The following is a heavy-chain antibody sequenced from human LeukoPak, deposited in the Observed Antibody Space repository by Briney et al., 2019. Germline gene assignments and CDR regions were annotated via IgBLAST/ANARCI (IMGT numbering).Heavy chain of an antibody. CDR3: ARVSYSSSWLPRHYFDY. V-gene: IGHV4-59*01. D-gene: IGHD6-13*01. J-gene: IGHJ4*02. CDR1: GGSISSYY. Sequence: PSETLSLTCTVSGGSISSYYWSWIRQPPGKGLEWIGYIYYSGSTNYNPSLKSRVTISVDTSKNQFSLKLSSVTAADTAVYYCARVSYSSSWLPRHYFDYWGQGTLVTVSS. CDR2: IYYSGST.